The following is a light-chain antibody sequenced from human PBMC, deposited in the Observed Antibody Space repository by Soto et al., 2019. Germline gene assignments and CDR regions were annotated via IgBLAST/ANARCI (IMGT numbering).Light chain of an antibody. V-gene: IGLV1-51*01. Sequence: QSVLTQPPSVSAAPGQKVTISCSGSSSNIGNNYVSWYQHLPGTAPKLLIYDNNKRPSGIPDRFSGSKSGTSATLGITGLQTGDEADYYCGTWDSRLSAVVFGGGTKLTDL. CDR3: GTWDSRLSAVV. J-gene: IGLJ2*01. CDR2: DNN. CDR1: SSNIGNNY.